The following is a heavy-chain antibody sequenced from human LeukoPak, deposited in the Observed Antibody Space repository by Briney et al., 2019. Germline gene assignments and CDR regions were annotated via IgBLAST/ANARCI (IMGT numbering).Heavy chain of an antibody. CDR3: ARVTPTQYDSSGYYS. J-gene: IGHJ4*02. CDR2: ISYDGSNK. CDR1: GFTFSSYA. V-gene: IGHV3-30-3*01. D-gene: IGHD3-22*01. Sequence: PGGSLRLSCAASGFTFSSYAMHWVRQAPGKGPEWVAVISYDGSNKYYADSVKGRFTISRDNSKNTLYLQMNSLGAEDTAVYYCARVTPTQYDSSGYYSWGQGTLVTVSS.